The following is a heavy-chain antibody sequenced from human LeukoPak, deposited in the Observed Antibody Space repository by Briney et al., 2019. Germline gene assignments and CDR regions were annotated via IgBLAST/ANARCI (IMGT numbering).Heavy chain of an antibody. Sequence: GGSLRLSCAASGFTFSSYAMSWVGQAPGKGLEWVSAISGSGGSTYYADSVKGRFTISRDNSKNTLYLQMNSLRAEDTAVYYCAKVPSSSWSYFDYRGQGTLVTVSS. CDR2: ISGSGGST. CDR3: AKVPSSSWSYFDY. D-gene: IGHD6-13*01. CDR1: GFTFSSYA. J-gene: IGHJ4*02. V-gene: IGHV3-23*01.